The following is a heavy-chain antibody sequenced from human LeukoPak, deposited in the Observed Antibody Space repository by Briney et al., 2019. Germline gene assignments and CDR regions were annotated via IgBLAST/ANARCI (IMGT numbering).Heavy chain of an antibody. D-gene: IGHD5-18*01. Sequence: ASVKVSCKASGYSFSNYGTNWVRQPPGQGLEWMGWISGYNGDTIYAQKLQDRVTLTIDTSTTTVYMELGSLKSDDTAVYYCARDDRTVDTAMSFQRWGQGTLVIVSS. J-gene: IGHJ1*01. CDR3: ARDDRTVDTAMSFQR. CDR1: GYSFSNYG. CDR2: ISGYNGDT. V-gene: IGHV1-18*01.